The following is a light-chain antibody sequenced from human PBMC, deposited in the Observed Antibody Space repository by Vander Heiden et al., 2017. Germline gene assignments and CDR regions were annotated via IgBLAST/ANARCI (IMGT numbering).Light chain of an antibody. CDR1: QGVSSN. V-gene: IGKV3-15*01. CDR3: QQYNNWRVT. CDR2: YAS. Sequence: VKSRSPTTLSVSPGERATLSCRASQGVSSNLAWYQQKPGQAPRLLIYYASNRATGIPARFSGSGSGTEFTLTISSLQPEDFAVYYCQQYNNWRVTFGQGTQVDIK. J-gene: IGKJ5*01.